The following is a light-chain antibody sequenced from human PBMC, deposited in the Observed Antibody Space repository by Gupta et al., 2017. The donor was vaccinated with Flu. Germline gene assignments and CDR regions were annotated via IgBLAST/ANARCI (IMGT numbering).Light chain of an antibody. J-gene: IGKJ4*01. Sequence: EIVLPQSLATLSLSPGERATLSCRASQSVSSYLAWYQQKPGQAPRLLIYDASSRATGIPARFSGSGSGTDFTLTISSLEPEDFAVYYCQQRSNWPLTFGGGTKVEIK. CDR3: QQRSNWPLT. V-gene: IGKV3-11*01. CDR2: DAS. CDR1: QSVSSY.